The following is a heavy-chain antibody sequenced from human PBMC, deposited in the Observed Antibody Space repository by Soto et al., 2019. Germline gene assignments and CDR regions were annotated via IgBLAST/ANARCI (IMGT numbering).Heavy chain of an antibody. CDR1: GLSFSGYY. J-gene: IGHJ4*02. CDR2: VHHSGST. D-gene: IGHD3-22*01. Sequence: TSETLSLTCAFYGLSFSGYYWSWIRQPPGKGLEWIGEVHHSGSTSYNPSLKSRVTISADTSKNQFSLELRSVTAADTAVYFCARGVVYDSSAYRTVTFDSWGQGTLVTVSS. V-gene: IGHV4-34*01. CDR3: ARGVVYDSSAYRTVTFDS.